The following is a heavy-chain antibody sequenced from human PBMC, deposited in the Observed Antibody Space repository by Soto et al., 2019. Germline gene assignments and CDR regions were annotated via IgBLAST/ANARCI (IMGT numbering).Heavy chain of an antibody. Sequence: GESLKISCKGSGYSFTSYWINWVRQMHGKGLEWMGIIYPGDSDTRYSPSFQGQVTISADKSIDTAYLQWRSLKASDTAVYYCARHHGSPGSYFGLDVWGQVTTVTVSS. CDR1: GYSFTSYW. D-gene: IGHD5-12*01. CDR3: ARHHGSPGSYFGLDV. CDR2: IYPGDSDT. J-gene: IGHJ6*02. V-gene: IGHV5-51*01.